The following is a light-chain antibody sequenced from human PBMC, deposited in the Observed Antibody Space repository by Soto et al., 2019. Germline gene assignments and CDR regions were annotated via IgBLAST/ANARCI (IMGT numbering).Light chain of an antibody. CDR2: KAS. J-gene: IGKJ1*01. CDR1: QSISSW. V-gene: IGKV1-5*03. Sequence: DIQMTQSPSTLSASVGDRVTITCLASQSISSWLAWYQQKPGKAPKLLIYKASSLESGVPSRFSGSGSGTEFTLTISSLQPDDFATYYCQQYNSYPRKFGQGTKVDIK. CDR3: QQYNSYPRK.